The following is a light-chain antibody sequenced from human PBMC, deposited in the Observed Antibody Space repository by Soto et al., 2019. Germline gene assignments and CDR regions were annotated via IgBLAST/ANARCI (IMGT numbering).Light chain of an antibody. CDR3: QQYGSFPLT. Sequence: EIVLTQSPGTLSLSPGERATLSCRASQSVSSSYLAWYQQKPGQAPRLLIYGASSRSTGIPDRFSGSGSETDFTLTISRLEPEDFAVYYCQQYGSFPLTFGGGTKVEIK. CDR2: GAS. J-gene: IGKJ4*01. V-gene: IGKV3-20*01. CDR1: QSVSSSY.